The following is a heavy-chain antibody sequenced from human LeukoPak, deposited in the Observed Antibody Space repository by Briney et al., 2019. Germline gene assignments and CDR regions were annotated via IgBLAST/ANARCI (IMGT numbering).Heavy chain of an antibody. CDR2: ISSNGGST. V-gene: IGHV3-64D*09. CDR1: GFTFSSYA. J-gene: IGHJ4*02. D-gene: IGHD3-3*01. Sequence: QPGGSLRLSCAASGFTFSSYAMHWVRQAPGKGLEYVSAISSNGGSTYYADSVKGRFTISRDNSKNTLYLQMSSLRAEDTAVYYCVKGNTITIFGVLTPVKNYWGQGTLVTVSS. CDR3: VKGNTITIFGVLTPVKNY.